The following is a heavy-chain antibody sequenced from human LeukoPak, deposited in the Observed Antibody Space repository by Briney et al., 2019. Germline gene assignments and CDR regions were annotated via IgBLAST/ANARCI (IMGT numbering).Heavy chain of an antibody. V-gene: IGHV3-23*01. CDR1: GFTFSSYG. CDR2: ISGSGGST. D-gene: IGHD4-17*01. Sequence: GGSLRLSCAASGFTFSSYGMSWVRQAPGKGLEWVSAISGSGGSTYYADSVKGRFTISRDNAKNTLYLQMNSLRAEDTAVYYCAMTVTGGIDYWGQGTLVTVSS. CDR3: AMTVTGGIDY. J-gene: IGHJ4*02.